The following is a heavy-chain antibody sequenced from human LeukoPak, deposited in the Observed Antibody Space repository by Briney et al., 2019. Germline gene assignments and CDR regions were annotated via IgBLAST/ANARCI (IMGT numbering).Heavy chain of an antibody. CDR3: ARGMDGELIDDAFDI. Sequence: SETLSLTCAVYGGSFSGYYWSWIRQPPGKGLEWIGEINHSGSTNYNPSLKSRVTISVDTSKNQFPLKLSSVTAADTAVYYCARGMDGELIDDAFDIWGQGIMVTVSS. CDR2: INHSGST. J-gene: IGHJ3*02. CDR1: GGSFSGYY. V-gene: IGHV4-34*01. D-gene: IGHD1-7*01.